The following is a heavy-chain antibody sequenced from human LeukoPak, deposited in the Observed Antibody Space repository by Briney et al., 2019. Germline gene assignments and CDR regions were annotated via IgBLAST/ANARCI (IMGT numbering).Heavy chain of an antibody. D-gene: IGHD6-13*01. CDR2: IYYSGST. V-gene: IGHV4-59*01. CDR3: ARGHSSSWYGGFDY. Sequence: SETLSLTCTVSGGSISSYYWSWIRQPPGKGLEWIGYIYYSGSTNYNPSLKSRVTISVDTSKNQFSLKLSSVTAADTAVYYCARGHSSSWYGGFDYWGQGTLVTVSS. J-gene: IGHJ4*02. CDR1: GGSISSYY.